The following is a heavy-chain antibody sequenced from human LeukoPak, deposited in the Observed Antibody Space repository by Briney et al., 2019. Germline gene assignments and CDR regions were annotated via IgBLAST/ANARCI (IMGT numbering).Heavy chain of an antibody. CDR2: LSGSGGST. D-gene: IGHD4-17*01. J-gene: IGHJ4*02. CDR1: GFTFSSYA. V-gene: IGHV3-23*01. CDR3: AIQLVMTTVTNGGY. Sequence: PGGSLRLSCAASGFTFSSYAMSWVRQAPGKGLEWVSALSGSGGSTYYADSVKGRFTISRDNSKNTLYLQMNSLRAEDTAVYYCAIQLVMTTVTNGGYWGQGTLVTVSS.